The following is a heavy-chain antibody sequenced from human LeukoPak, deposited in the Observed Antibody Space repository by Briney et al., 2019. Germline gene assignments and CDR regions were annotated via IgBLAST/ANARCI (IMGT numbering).Heavy chain of an antibody. D-gene: IGHD3-9*01. CDR2: IYYSGST. V-gene: IGHV4-59*01. CDR1: GGSISSYY. J-gene: IGHJ4*02. CDR3: ATVVRDDILTGYYIDH. Sequence: SETLSLTCTVSGGSISSYYWRWIRQPPGKGLEGIGYIYYSGSTKYNPSFKSRVTISVDTSKNQFSLKLISVTAADTAVYYCATVVRDDILTGYYIDHWGQGTLVTVSS.